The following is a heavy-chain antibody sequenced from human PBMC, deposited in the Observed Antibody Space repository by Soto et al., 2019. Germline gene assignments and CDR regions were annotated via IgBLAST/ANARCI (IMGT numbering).Heavy chain of an antibody. Sequence: PGGSLRLSCAASRFTISGHAMHWVRQAPGKGLEWLAVISHVGNNTYYADSVEGRFTISRDNPRNTLYLQMSSLRPDDTAVYYWARARSLGSGYPFDYWGQGTLVIVSS. J-gene: IGHJ4*02. CDR1: RFTISGHA. CDR2: ISHVGNNT. D-gene: IGHD3-22*01. V-gene: IGHV3-30*03. CDR3: ARARSLGSGYPFDY.